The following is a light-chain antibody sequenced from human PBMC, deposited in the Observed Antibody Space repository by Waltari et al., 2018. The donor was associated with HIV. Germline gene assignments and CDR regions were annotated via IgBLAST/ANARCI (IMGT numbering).Light chain of an antibody. CDR3: CSYGGSSNWV. CDR1: SSDVGNYNL. CDR2: GGI. J-gene: IGLJ3*02. Sequence: QSALTQPASVSGSPGQSITISCTGTSSDVGNYNLVYWYQQHPGKAPKLMIYGGIKRPSGVSIRISGSKSGNTAALIISGLQAEDEADYYCCSYGGSSNWVFGGGTKLTVL. V-gene: IGLV2-23*01.